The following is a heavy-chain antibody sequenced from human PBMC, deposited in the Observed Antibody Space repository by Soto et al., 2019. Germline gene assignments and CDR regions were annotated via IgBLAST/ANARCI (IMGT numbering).Heavy chain of an antibody. D-gene: IGHD2-2*01. CDR3: ARLFSVVVPAAIDAFDI. CDR2: IYYSGST. CDR1: GGSISSYY. V-gene: IGHV4-59*01. J-gene: IGHJ3*02. Sequence: SETLSLTCTVSGGSISSYYWSWIRQPPGKGLEWIGYIYYSGSTNYNPSLKSRVTISVDTSKNQFSLKLSSVTAADTAVYYCARLFSVVVPAAIDAFDIWGQGTMVTVSS.